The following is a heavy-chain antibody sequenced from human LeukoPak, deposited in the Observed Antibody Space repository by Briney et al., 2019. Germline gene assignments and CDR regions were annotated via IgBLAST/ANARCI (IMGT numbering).Heavy chain of an antibody. V-gene: IGHV3-53*01. CDR3: ARIPKTTYFDY. CDR1: GFTVCSKY. J-gene: IGHJ4*02. Sequence: PGGSLRLSCAASGFTVCSKYMSWVRQAPGKGLEWVSVIYSGGSTDYADSVKGRFTISRDNSENTLHLQMNSLRAEDTAVYYCARIPKTTYFDYWGQGTLVTVSS. D-gene: IGHD4-17*01. CDR2: IYSGGST.